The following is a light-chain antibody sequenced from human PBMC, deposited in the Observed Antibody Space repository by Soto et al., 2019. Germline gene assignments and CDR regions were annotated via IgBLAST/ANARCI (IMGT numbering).Light chain of an antibody. CDR2: GVN. Sequence: QSALTQPASVSGSPGQSVTISRTGTSSDVTGYNSVSWYQQHPGKGPKLIIYGVNNRPSGVSDRFFGSKSGNTASLTISGLQAEDEADYYCFSYRSTTDRVFGGGTKLTVL. J-gene: IGLJ2*01. CDR3: FSYRSTTDRV. CDR1: SSDVTGYNS. V-gene: IGLV2-14*01.